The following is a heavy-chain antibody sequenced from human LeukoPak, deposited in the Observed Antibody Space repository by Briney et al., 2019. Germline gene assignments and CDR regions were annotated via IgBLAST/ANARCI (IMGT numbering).Heavy chain of an antibody. D-gene: IGHD3-22*01. CDR2: INHSGST. CDR1: GGSFSGYY. CDR3: ARGRDSSGYSLDY. V-gene: IGHV4-34*01. J-gene: IGHJ4*02. Sequence: PSETLSLTCAVYGGSFSGYYWSWIRELLGRGLERIGEINHSGSTNYNPSLKSRVTISVDTSKNQFSLKLSSVTAADTAVYYCARGRDSSGYSLDYWGQGTLVTVSS.